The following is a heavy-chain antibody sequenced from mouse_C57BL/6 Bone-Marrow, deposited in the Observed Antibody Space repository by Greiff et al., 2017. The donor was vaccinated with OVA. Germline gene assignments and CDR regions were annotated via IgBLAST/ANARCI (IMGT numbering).Heavy chain of an antibody. Sequence: VQLQQSGPELVKPGASVKISCKASGYSFTGYYMNWVKQSPEKSLEWIGEINPSTGGTTYNQKFKAKATLTVDTSSSTAYMLLKSLPSEDSAVYYCARSGTRPFAYWGPETLVTVSA. D-gene: IGHD1-3*01. J-gene: IGHJ3*01. CDR2: INPSTGGT. V-gene: IGHV1-42*01. CDR1: GYSFTGYY. CDR3: ARSGTRPFAY.